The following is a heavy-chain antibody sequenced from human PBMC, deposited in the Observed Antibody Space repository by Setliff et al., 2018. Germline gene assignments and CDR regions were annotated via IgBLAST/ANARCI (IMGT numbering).Heavy chain of an antibody. CDR3: ARVSRTIVAARGFDY. CDR1: GGTFINYA. V-gene: IGHV1-69*13. CDR2: IIPNFGTA. J-gene: IGHJ4*02. Sequence: ASVKVSCKASGGTFINYAISWVRQAPGQGLEWMGGIIPNFGTANYAQKFQGRVTITADESTSTAYMELSSLRSEDTAVYYCARVSRTIVAARGFDYWGQGTLVTVSS. D-gene: IGHD1-26*01.